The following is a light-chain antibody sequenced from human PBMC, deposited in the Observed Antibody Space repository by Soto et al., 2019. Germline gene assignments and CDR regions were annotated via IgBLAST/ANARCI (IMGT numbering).Light chain of an antibody. CDR1: QSISSW. CDR3: QQSYTTPIT. J-gene: IGKJ5*01. CDR2: AAS. V-gene: IGKV1-39*01. Sequence: DIQMTQSPSTLSASVGDGVTITCRASQSISSWLAWYQQKPGKAPNLLVYAASSLQSGVPSRFTGSGSGTDFTLTISSLQPEDFATYFCQQSYTTPITFGQGTRLEIK.